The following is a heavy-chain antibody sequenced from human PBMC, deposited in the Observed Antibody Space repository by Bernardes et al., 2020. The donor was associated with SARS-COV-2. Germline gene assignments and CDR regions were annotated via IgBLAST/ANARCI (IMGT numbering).Heavy chain of an antibody. Sequence: GGSLRLSCAASGFNVRFNYMNWVRQAPGKGLEWVSVIYTSGISYYADSVKGRFTISRDSSENTLYLQMHSLRADDTAVYYCARGGTETSYYYFGMDVWGQGATVTVSS. CDR3: ARGGTETSYYYFGMDV. CDR2: IYTSGIS. D-gene: IGHD4-4*01. V-gene: IGHV3-66*02. J-gene: IGHJ6*02. CDR1: GFNVRFNY.